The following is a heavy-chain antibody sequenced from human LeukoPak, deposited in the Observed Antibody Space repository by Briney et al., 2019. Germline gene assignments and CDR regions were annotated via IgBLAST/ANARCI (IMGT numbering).Heavy chain of an antibody. V-gene: IGHV1-2*02. J-gene: IGHJ5*01. D-gene: IGHD4-17*01. Sequence: ASVKVSCKASGYTFTGYYMHWVRQAPGQGLEWMGWINPNSGGTNYAQKFQGRVTMTRDTSISTAYMELSRLRSDDTAVYYWARDVGDYVVSAIQSDPWGQGTLVTVSS. CDR2: INPNSGGT. CDR1: GYTFTGYY. CDR3: ARDVGDYVVSAIQSDP.